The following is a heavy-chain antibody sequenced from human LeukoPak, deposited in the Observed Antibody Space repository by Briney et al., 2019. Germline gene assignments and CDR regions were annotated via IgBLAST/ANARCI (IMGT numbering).Heavy chain of an antibody. Sequence: GGSLRLSCAASGFTFDDYGMSWVRQAPGKGLEWVSGINWNGGSTGYADSVKGRFTISRDNAKNSLYLQMNSLRAEDTAVYYCARVSLGEGSSWSLFYYGMDVWGQGTTVTVSS. D-gene: IGHD6-13*01. J-gene: IGHJ6*02. CDR2: INWNGGST. CDR3: ARVSLGEGSSWSLFYYGMDV. CDR1: GFTFDDYG. V-gene: IGHV3-20*04.